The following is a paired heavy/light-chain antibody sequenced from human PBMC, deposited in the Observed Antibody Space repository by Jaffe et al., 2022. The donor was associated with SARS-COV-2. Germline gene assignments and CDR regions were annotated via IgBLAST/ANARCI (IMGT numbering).Light chain of an antibody. CDR2: GAS. V-gene: IGKV3-20*01. CDR1: QSIGSSH. Sequence: DIVLTQSPGTLSLSPGERATLSCRASQSIGSSHLAWYQQISGQAPRLLISGASRRAAGIPDRFSGSGSGTDFTLTIRRLEPEDFAVYYCQHFGTSPPVTFGGGTKIEIK. J-gene: IGKJ4*01. CDR3: QHFGTSPPVT.
Heavy chain of an antibody. V-gene: IGHV7-4-1*02. Sequence: QAQLVQSGSELQKPGASVKISCKGSAYTFTGNGLNWVRQAPGRGLEWMGWINTNTGDPTFAHAFTGRFVFSLDTSVSTAYLQINSLQAEDTAVYYCARDNGYNSFDYWGQGTLVTVSS. J-gene: IGHJ4*02. CDR1: AYTFTGNG. CDR2: INTNTGDP. CDR3: ARDNGYNSFDY. D-gene: IGHD5-12*01.